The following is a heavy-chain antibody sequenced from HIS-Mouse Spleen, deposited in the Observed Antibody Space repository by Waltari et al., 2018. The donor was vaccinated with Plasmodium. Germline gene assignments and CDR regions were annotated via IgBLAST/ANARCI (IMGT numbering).Heavy chain of an antibody. CDR1: GYTFTGYY. CDR3: ARVLGYKAAAGTFVEYFQH. CDR2: SNPISGGT. J-gene: IGHJ1*01. D-gene: IGHD6-13*01. V-gene: IGHV1-2*02. Sequence: QVQLVQSGAEVKKPGASVKVSCKASGYTFTGYYMHWVRQAPGQGLEWMGWSNPISGGTNYAQKFQGRLTMTRDTSISTAYMELSRLRSDDTAVYYCARVLGYKAAAGTFVEYFQHWGQGTLVTVSS.